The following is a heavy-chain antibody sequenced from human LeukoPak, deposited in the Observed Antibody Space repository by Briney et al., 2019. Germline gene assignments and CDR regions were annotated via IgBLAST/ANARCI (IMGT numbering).Heavy chain of an antibody. CDR3: AREGGGYCSGGNCYVFDY. Sequence: SETLSLTCTVSGGSISSYYWSWIRQPPGKGLEWIGYIYYSGSTNYNPSLKSRVTISVDTSKNQFSLKLSSVTAADTAVYYCAREGGGYCSGGNCYVFDYWGQGTLVTVSS. CDR2: IYYSGST. V-gene: IGHV4-59*01. J-gene: IGHJ4*02. D-gene: IGHD2-15*01. CDR1: GGSISSYY.